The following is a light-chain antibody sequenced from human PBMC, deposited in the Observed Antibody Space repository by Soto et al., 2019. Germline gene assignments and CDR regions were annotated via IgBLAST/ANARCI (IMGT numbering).Light chain of an antibody. CDR3: QQRRDWPYLT. CDR2: DAS. J-gene: IGKJ4*01. CDR1: QSVSGY. Sequence: PGERATLSCRASQSVSGYLGWYQQKPGQAPRLLIYDASNRAYGVPARFRGSGSGTNFTLTIASLEPDDFAVYYCQQRRDWPYLTFGGGTRV. V-gene: IGKV3-11*01.